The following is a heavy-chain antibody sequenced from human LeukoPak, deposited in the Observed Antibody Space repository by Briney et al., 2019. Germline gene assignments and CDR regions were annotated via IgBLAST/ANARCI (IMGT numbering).Heavy chain of an antibody. J-gene: IGHJ3*02. Sequence: PGGSPSLSCVVSGFTFSRATMNWVRQAPGKGLEWVSSISSTSTYINYADSVKGRFTISRDNAKKSLYLQMNGLRGEDTAMYYCASDDYGDYEDGFDIWGQETRISVSS. CDR3: ASDDYGDYEDGFDI. V-gene: IGHV3-21*01. CDR2: ISSTSTYI. D-gene: IGHD4-17*01. CDR1: GFTFSRAT.